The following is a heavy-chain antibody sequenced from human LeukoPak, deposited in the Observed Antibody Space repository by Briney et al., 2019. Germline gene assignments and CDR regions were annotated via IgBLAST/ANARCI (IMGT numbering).Heavy chain of an antibody. CDR2: IKQDGSEK. CDR3: ARDAAYCGGDCCYFDY. D-gene: IGHD2-21*01. V-gene: IGHV3-7*01. J-gene: IGHJ4*02. Sequence: GGSLRLSCVASGFTFSNYWMNWVRQAPGKGLEWVANIKQDGSEKYYVDSVKGRFTISRDNAKNLLYLQMNSLRAEDTAVYYCARDAAYCGGDCCYFDYWGQGTLVTAPS. CDR1: GFTFSNYW.